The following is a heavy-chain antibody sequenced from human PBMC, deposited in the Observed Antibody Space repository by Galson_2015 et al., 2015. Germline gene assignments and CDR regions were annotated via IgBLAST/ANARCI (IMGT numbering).Heavy chain of an antibody. Sequence: SLRLSCAASGFTFSSYSMNWVHQAPGKGLEWVSYISSSSSTIYYADSVKGRFTISRDNAKNSLYLQMNSLRDEDTAVYYCAREPYCSGGSCYGFDYWGQGTLVTVSS. V-gene: IGHV3-48*02. D-gene: IGHD2-15*01. CDR2: ISSSSSTI. CDR3: AREPYCSGGSCYGFDY. J-gene: IGHJ4*02. CDR1: GFTFSSYS.